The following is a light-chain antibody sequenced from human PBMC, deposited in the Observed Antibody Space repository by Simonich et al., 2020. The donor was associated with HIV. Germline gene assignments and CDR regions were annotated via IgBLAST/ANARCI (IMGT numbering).Light chain of an antibody. CDR1: RSVLYRSNNKNY. Sequence: DIVMTQSPDSLAVSLGERATVNCRSSRSVLYRSNNKNYLAGYKQKPGQPPKLLIYWASTRESGVPDRFRASGSGTDFTRTISSLQAEDVAIYYCQQYYSTPPTFGQGTKVEIK. V-gene: IGKV4-1*01. J-gene: IGKJ1*01. CDR3: QQYYSTPPT. CDR2: WAS.